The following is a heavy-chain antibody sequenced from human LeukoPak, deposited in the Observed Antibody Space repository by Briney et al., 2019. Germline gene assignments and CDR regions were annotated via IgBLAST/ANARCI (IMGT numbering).Heavy chain of an antibody. CDR1: GFTFSSYS. D-gene: IGHD6-13*01. J-gene: IGHJ4*02. CDR2: ISGSGGST. Sequence: PGGSLRLSCAASGFTFSSYSMNWVRQAPGKGLEWVSAISGSGGSTYYADSVKGRFTISRDNSKNTLYLQMNSLRAEDTAVYYCAKGLEAAGTIDYWGQGTLVTVSS. CDR3: AKGLEAAGTIDY. V-gene: IGHV3-23*01.